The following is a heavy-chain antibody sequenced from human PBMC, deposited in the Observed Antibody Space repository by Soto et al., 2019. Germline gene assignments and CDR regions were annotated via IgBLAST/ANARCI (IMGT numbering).Heavy chain of an antibody. CDR2: IYHSGST. CDR1: GGSISSGGYS. CDR3: ARVPLY. J-gene: IGHJ4*02. V-gene: IGHV4-30-2*01. Sequence: SEIRSLTCAVSGGSISSGGYSWSWIRQPPGKGLEWIGYIYHSGSTYYNPSLKSRVTISVDRSKNQFSLKLSSVTAADTAVYYCARVPLYWGQGTLVTSPQ.